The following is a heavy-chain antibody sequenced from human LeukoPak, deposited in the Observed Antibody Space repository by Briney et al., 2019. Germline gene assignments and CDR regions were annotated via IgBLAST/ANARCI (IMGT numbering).Heavy chain of an antibody. V-gene: IGHV3-30*02. CDR1: GFTFSNFG. J-gene: IGHJ4*02. CDR3: AKEIWPTVTTPGHTHFDY. D-gene: IGHD4-17*01. CDR2: IRYVGGET. Sequence: PGGSLRLSCAASGFTFSNFGMHWVRQAPGKGLEWVAFIRYVGGETFYADSVKGRFTISRDNFENTLYLQMNSLRAEDTAVYYCAKEIWPTVTTPGHTHFDYWGQGTLVTVSS.